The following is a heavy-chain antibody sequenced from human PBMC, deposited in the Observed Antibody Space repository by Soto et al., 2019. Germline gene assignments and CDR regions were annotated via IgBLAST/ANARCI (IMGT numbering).Heavy chain of an antibody. CDR3: ARVPIEVVVVPAAMIGYYYYYMDV. J-gene: IGHJ6*03. CDR2: ISAYNGNT. CDR1: GYTFTSYG. D-gene: IGHD2-2*01. Sequence: ASVKVSCKASGYTFTSYGISWVRQAPGQGLEWMGWISAYNGNTNYAQKLQGRVTMTPDTSTSTAYMVLRSLRSDDTSVYYCARVPIEVVVVPAAMIGYYYYYMDVWGKGTTVTVSS. V-gene: IGHV1-18*01.